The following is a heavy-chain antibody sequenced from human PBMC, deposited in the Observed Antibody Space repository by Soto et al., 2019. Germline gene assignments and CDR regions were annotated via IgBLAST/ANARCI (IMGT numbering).Heavy chain of an antibody. J-gene: IGHJ4*02. Sequence: PGGSLRLSCAASGFTFGGYAMNWVRQAPGKGLESISYISSTRTIYYVDSVKGRFTISRDNAKNSLYLQMNSLRAEDTAVYYCARVFSTGRQWLDHFDYWGQGTLVTVSS. CDR1: GFTFGGYA. D-gene: IGHD6-19*01. CDR3: ARVFSTGRQWLDHFDY. CDR2: ISSTRTI. V-gene: IGHV3-48*04.